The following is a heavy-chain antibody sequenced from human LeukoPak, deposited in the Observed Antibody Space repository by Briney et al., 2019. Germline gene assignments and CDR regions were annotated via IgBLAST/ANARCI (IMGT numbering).Heavy chain of an antibody. CDR3: ARVFYSSSSFDY. D-gene: IGHD6-6*01. J-gene: IGHJ4*02. Sequence: SETLSLTCAVYGGSFSGYYWSWIRQPPGKGLQWIGSFYYSGSTYYNPSLKSRVTISVDTSKNQFSLKLSSVTAADTAVYYCARVFYSSSSFDYWGQGTLVTVSS. V-gene: IGHV4-34*01. CDR1: GGSFSGYY. CDR2: FYYSGST.